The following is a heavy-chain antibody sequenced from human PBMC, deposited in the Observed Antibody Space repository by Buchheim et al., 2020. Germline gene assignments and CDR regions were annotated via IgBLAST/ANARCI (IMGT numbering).Heavy chain of an antibody. Sequence: VQLVESGGGVVQPGRSLRLSCAASGFTFSSYAMHWVRQAPGKGLEWVSAISGSGGSTYYADSVKGRFTISRDNSKNTLYLQMNSLRAEDTAVYYCAKAILPSLRYSYGSLDYWGQGTL. CDR1: GFTFSSYA. CDR2: ISGSGGST. CDR3: AKAILPSLRYSYGSLDY. D-gene: IGHD5-18*01. J-gene: IGHJ4*02. V-gene: IGHV3-23*04.